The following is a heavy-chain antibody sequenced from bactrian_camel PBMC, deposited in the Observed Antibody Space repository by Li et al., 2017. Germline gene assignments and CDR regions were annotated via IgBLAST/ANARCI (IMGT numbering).Heavy chain of an antibody. CDR2: IYREDERT. CDR1: GAIPTKYTYS. V-gene: IGHV3S54*01. J-gene: IGHJ4*01. D-gene: IGHD1*01. CDR3: AIEGPCHLDGRNYNY. Sequence: HVQLVESGGGSAQAGGSLRLSCTASGAIPTKYTYSMAWFRQTPGNEREGVAAIYREDERTYYDGAVRDRFTISRDSAKSMLYLEMNSLQFEDTAMYHCAIEGPCHLDGRNYNYWGQGTQVTVS.